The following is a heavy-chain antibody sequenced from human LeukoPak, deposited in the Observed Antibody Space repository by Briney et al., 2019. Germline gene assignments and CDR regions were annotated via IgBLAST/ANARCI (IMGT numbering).Heavy chain of an antibody. CDR2: ISWDGGNR. Sequence: GGSLRLSCAASGFTFYDFAMFWVRQAPGKGLEWVSGISWDGGNRDYADSVKGRFIISRDNSRNSLYLQMNSLSTEDTAFYYCAKDYYDISTYSKGIDYWGQGTLVTVAS. CDR1: GFTFYDFA. V-gene: IGHV3-9*01. CDR3: AKDYYDISTYSKGIDY. J-gene: IGHJ4*02. D-gene: IGHD3-9*01.